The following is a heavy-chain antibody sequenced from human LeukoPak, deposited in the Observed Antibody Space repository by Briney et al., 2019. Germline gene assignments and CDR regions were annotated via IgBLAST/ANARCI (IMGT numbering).Heavy chain of an antibody. CDR3: KQKTAYEILTGFRRSRLLGDY. D-gene: IGHD3-9*01. Sequence: GGSLRLSWAASGFSLSSYEMNCVRQARGKGLEGVSYLSSSGSTISYVDSVTGRFTISRDNAKNSLYLQMNSLRAEDTAVFFFKQKTAYEILTGFRRSRLLGDYWGQGTLVTVSS. J-gene: IGHJ4*02. V-gene: IGHV3-48*03. CDR2: LSSSGSTI. CDR1: GFSLSSYE.